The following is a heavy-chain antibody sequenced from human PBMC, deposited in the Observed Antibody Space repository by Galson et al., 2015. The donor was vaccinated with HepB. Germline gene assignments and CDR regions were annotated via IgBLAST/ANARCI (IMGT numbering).Heavy chain of an antibody. D-gene: IGHD3-3*01. V-gene: IGHV3-30*18. CDR1: GFTFSNYG. CDR2: ISCDGYNK. J-gene: IGHJ4*02. Sequence: SLRLSCAASGFTFSNYGMHWVRQAPGKGLEWVAIISCDGYNKYYKDSVKGRFTISRANSKNTLYLQMNSLRAEDTAVYYCAKDFPRVWSDYYTDYWGQGTLVTVSS. CDR3: AKDFPRVWSDYYTDY.